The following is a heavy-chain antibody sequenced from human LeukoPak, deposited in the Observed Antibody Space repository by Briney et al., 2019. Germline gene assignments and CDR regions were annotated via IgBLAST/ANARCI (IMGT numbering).Heavy chain of an antibody. V-gene: IGHV4-30-4*08. J-gene: IGHJ4*02. CDR3: ARESPPADY. Sequence: SETLSLTCTVSGASISSDDYYWSWIRQPPGKGLECIGYIYYSGSTYYNPSLKSRVTISVDTSKNQFSLKLSSVTAVDTAVFYCARESPPADYWGQGTLVTVSS. CDR2: IYYSGST. CDR1: GASISSDDYY.